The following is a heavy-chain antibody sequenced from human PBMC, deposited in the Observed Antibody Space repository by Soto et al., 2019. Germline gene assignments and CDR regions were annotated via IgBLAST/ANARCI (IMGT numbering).Heavy chain of an antibody. CDR3: ARGLATLPAFAFDV. CDR2: IYWSGDE. J-gene: IGHJ3*01. V-gene: IGHV2-5*01. D-gene: IGHD6-6*01. Sequence: GSGPTLVNPTQTLTLTCSFYGFSLSTSGVGVGRVRQSPGKALEWLALIYWSGDEHYRPSLRSGLTITKDTSKNQVVLIMTNMDPVDTATYYCARGLATLPAFAFDVWGQGTTVTVSS. CDR1: GFSLSTSGVG.